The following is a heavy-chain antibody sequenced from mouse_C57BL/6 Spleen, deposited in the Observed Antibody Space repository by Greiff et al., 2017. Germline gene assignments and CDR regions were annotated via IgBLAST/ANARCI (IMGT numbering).Heavy chain of an antibody. Sequence: VQLQQSGPELVKPGASVKISCKASGYAFSSSWMNWVKQRPGKGLEWIGRIYPGDGDTNYNGKFKGKATLTADKSSSTAYMQLSSLTSEDSAVYFCARDSTVVVSGDCFDYWGQGTTLTVSS. CDR3: ARDSTVVVSGDCFDY. CDR1: GYAFSSSW. D-gene: IGHD1-1*01. V-gene: IGHV1-82*01. J-gene: IGHJ2*01. CDR2: IYPGDGDT.